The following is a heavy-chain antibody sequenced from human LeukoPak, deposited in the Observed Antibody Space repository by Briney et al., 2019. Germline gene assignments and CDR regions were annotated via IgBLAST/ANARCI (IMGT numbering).Heavy chain of an antibody. CDR1: GYRFTSYW. D-gene: IGHD3-22*01. J-gene: IGHJ4*02. CDR2: IYPDDSET. CDR3: ARLYYDNSGYPDY. Sequence: GESLKISCKGSGYRFTSYWIGWVRQTPGKGLEWMGIIYPDDSETRYSPSFQGQVTISADKSISTAYVQWSSLKASDTAMYYCARLYYDNSGYPDYWGQGTLVTVSS. V-gene: IGHV5-51*01.